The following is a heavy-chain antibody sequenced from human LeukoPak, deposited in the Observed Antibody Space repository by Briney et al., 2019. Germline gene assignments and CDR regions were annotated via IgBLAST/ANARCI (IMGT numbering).Heavy chain of an antibody. V-gene: IGHV4-4*07. Sequence: SETLSLTCTVSGGSISSYYWSWIRQPAGKGLEWIGRIYTSGSTNYNPSLKSRATMSVDTSKNQFSLKLSSVTAADTAVYYCARTIVVVPAAMVWFDPWGQGTLVTVSS. J-gene: IGHJ5*02. CDR1: GGSISSYY. CDR2: IYTSGST. D-gene: IGHD2-2*01. CDR3: ARTIVVVPAAMVWFDP.